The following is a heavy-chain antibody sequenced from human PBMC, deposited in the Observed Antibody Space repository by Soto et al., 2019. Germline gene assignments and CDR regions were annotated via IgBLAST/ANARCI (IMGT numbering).Heavy chain of an antibody. CDR1: GYTFTGYY. J-gene: IGHJ4*02. Sequence: QVQLVQTGAEVKKPGASVKVSCKASGYTFTGYYMHWVRQAPGQGLEWMGWINPNSGGTNYAQKFQGRVTMTRDTSISTAYMELCRLRSDDTALYYCARCPTSGSGEFDYWGQETLVTVSS. CDR2: INPNSGGT. D-gene: IGHD3-10*01. V-gene: IGHV1-2*02. CDR3: ARCPTSGSGEFDY.